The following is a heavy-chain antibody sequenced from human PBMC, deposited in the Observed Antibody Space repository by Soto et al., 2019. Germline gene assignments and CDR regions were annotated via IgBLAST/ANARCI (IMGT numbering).Heavy chain of an antibody. Sequence: QLQLQESGPGLVKPSETLSLTCTVSGGSISSSRYYWGWIRQPPGKGLEWIGSTYDSGCTYYNPSLKSRVTIAVAASRHYFSLRLSSVTAADTAVYYCARHGPLAYCSGGSCYDYYFDYWGQGTLVTVSS. V-gene: IGHV4-39*01. CDR2: TYDSGCT. CDR1: GGSISSSRYY. D-gene: IGHD2-15*01. CDR3: ARHGPLAYCSGGSCYDYYFDY. J-gene: IGHJ4*02.